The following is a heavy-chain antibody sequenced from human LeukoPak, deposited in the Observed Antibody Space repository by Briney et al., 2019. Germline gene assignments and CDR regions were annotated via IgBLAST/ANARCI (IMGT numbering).Heavy chain of an antibody. CDR1: GGSFSDYS. CDR3: ARGLASGYPPIPFDY. Sequence: PSETLSLTCAVSGGSFSDYSWSWIRQPPGKGLEWIGEIIDTGSTKYNSSLKSRVTISVDTSKNQFSLSLDSVTAADTAVYYCARGLASGYPPIPFDYWGQGTLVTVSS. J-gene: IGHJ4*02. CDR2: IIDTGST. D-gene: IGHD3-3*01. V-gene: IGHV4-34*12.